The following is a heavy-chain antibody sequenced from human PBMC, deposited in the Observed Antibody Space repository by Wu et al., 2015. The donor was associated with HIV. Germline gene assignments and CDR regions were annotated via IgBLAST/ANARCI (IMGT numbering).Heavy chain of an antibody. D-gene: IGHD6-13*01. V-gene: IGHV1-2*02. J-gene: IGHJ4*02. CDR1: EGTFTNFG. CDR2: VNTNTGGT. Sequence: QVRMVQSGAEVRKPGSTVKLSCKTSEGTFTNFGINWVRQAPGQRLEWMGWVNTNTGGTNYAQKFQGKVTMTRDTSISTAYMELSRLRSDDTAVYFCARDILSSSWPFDYWGQGTLVTVSS. CDR3: ARDILSSSWPFDY.